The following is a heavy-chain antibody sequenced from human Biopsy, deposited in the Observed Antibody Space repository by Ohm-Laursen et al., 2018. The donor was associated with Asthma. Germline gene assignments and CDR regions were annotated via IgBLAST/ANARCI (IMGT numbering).Heavy chain of an antibody. J-gene: IGHJ4*02. CDR2: ILFDGRKI. D-gene: IGHD6-13*01. V-gene: IGHV3-30*18. CDR1: GFNFHNYG. Sequence: SLRLSCTASGFNFHNYGMNWVRRAPGKGLEWVAQILFDGRKINYPDSVKGRFTISRDNSKNMVYLQMNSLRPGDTAVYYCAKDRVAGRSYYFDYWGQGSLVSVSS. CDR3: AKDRVAGRSYYFDY.